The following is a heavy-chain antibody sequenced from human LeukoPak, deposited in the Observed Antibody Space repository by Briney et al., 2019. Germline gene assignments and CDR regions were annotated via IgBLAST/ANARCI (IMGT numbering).Heavy chain of an antibody. J-gene: IGHJ3*02. CDR2: IYHSGST. D-gene: IGHD3-22*01. CDR1: GYSISSGYY. Sequence: SETLSLTCTVSGYSISSGYYWGWIRQPPGQGLEWIGSIYHSGSTYYNPSLKSRVTISVDTSKNQFSLKLSSVTAADTAVYYCARGSYYYDLGAFDIWGQGTMVTVSS. CDR3: ARGSYYYDLGAFDI. V-gene: IGHV4-38-2*02.